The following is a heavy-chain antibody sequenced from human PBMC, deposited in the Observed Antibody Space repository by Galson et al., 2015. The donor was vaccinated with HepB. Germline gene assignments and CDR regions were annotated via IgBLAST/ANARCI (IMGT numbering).Heavy chain of an antibody. CDR1: GFTFSSYG. V-gene: IGHV3-30*18. CDR3: AKAMYSSSWYPIAVAGTYSTLDYGMDV. Sequence: SLRLSCAASGFTFSSYGMHWVRQAPGKGLEWVAVISYDGSNKYYADSVKGRFTISRDNSKNTLHLQMNSLRAEDTAVYYCAKAMYSSSWYPIAVAGTYSTLDYGMDVWGQGTTVTVSS. J-gene: IGHJ6*02. D-gene: IGHD6-13*01. CDR2: ISYDGSNK.